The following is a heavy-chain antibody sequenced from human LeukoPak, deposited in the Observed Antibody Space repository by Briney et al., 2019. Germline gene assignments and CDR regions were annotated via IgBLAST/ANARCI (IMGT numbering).Heavy chain of an antibody. CDR1: GGSFSGYY. Sequence: SETLSLTCAVYGGSFSGYYWSRIRQPPGKGLEWIGEINHSGSTNYNPSLKSRVTISVDTSKNQFSLKLSSVTAADTAVYYCASLRAYCGGDCYFDAFDIWGQGTMVTVSS. CDR3: ASLRAYCGGDCYFDAFDI. V-gene: IGHV4-34*01. CDR2: INHSGST. D-gene: IGHD2-21*02. J-gene: IGHJ3*02.